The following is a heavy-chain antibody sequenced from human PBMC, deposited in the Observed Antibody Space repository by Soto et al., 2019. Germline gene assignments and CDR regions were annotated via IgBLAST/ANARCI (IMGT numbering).Heavy chain of an antibody. CDR1: GFTFSSYA. D-gene: IGHD6-13*01. Sequence: EVQLLESGGGLVQPGGSLRLSCAASGFTFSSYAMSWVRQAPGKGLEWVSSISGSGDTTYYADSVEGRFTISRDNSKKTLYVQMNNLRAEDTAVYYCAKDRMVAAGAVRFDPWGQGTLVTVSS. J-gene: IGHJ5*02. CDR3: AKDRMVAAGAVRFDP. V-gene: IGHV3-23*01. CDR2: ISGSGDTT.